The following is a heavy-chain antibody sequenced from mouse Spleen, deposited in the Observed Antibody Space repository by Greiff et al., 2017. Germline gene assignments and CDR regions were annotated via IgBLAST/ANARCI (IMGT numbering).Heavy chain of an antibody. D-gene: IGHD2-3*01. CDR3: ARWGDGYLFAY. V-gene: IGHV1-55*01. Sequence: QVQLQQSGAELVKPGASVKMSCKASGYTFTSYWITWVKQRPGQGLEWIGDIYPNNGGTIYNQKFKGKATLTVDKSSSTAYMELRSLTSEDTAVYYCARWGDGYLFAYWGQGTLVTVSA. CDR2: IYPNNGGT. CDR1: GYTFTSYW. J-gene: IGHJ3*01.